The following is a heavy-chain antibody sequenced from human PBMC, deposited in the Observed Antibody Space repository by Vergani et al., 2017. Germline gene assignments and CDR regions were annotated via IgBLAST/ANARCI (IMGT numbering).Heavy chain of an antibody. J-gene: IGHJ6*02. V-gene: IGHV3-66*01. CDR2: IYSGGST. CDR1: GFTVSSNY. Sequence: EVQLVESGGGLVQPGGSLRLSCAASGFTVSSNYMSWVRQAPGKGLEWVSVIYSGGSTYYADYVKGRFTISRDNSKNTLYLQMNSLRDEDTAVYYCARESCSSTSCYNPYYYYGMDVWGQGTTVTVSS. D-gene: IGHD2-2*02. CDR3: ARESCSSTSCYNPYYYYGMDV.